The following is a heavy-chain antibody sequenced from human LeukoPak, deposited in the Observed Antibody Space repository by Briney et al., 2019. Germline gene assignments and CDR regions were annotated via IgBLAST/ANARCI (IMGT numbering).Heavy chain of an antibody. CDR2: ISSSGSTI. Sequence: GGSLRLSCAASGFTFSSYEMNWVRQAPGKGLEWVSYISSSGSTIYYADSVKGRFTISRDNAKNSLYLQMNSLRAEDTAVYYCARVKYSSSWYRGLAFDIWGQGTMVTVSS. CDR1: GFTFSSYE. CDR3: ARVKYSSSWYRGLAFDI. V-gene: IGHV3-48*03. J-gene: IGHJ3*02. D-gene: IGHD6-13*01.